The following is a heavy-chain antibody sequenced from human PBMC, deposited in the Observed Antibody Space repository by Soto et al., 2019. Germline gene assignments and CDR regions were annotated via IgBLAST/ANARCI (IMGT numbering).Heavy chain of an antibody. CDR2: IIPIFGTA. J-gene: IGHJ6*02. V-gene: IGHV1-69*13. CDR1: GGTFSSYA. CDR3: ARAHYYDSSGPLGFYYGMDV. D-gene: IGHD3-22*01. Sequence: SVKVSCKASGGTFSSYAISWVRQAPGQGLEWMGGIIPIFGTANYAQKFQGRVTITADESTSTAYMELSSLRSEDTAVYYCARAHYYDSSGPLGFYYGMDVWGQGTTVTLSS.